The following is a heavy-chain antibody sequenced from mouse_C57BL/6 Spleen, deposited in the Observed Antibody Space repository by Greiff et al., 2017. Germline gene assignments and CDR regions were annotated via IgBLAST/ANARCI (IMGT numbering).Heavy chain of an antibody. CDR2: ISYDGSN. Sequence: DVKLQESGPGLVKPSQSLSLTCSVTGYSITSGYYWNWIRQFPGNKLEWMGYISYDGSNNYNPSLKNRISFTRDTSKNQFFLKLNSVTTEDTATXSGAREGAGDYAWFAYWGQGTLVTVSA. D-gene: IGHD2-4*01. J-gene: IGHJ3*01. V-gene: IGHV3-6*01. CDR1: GYSITSGYY. CDR3: AREGAGDYAWFAY.